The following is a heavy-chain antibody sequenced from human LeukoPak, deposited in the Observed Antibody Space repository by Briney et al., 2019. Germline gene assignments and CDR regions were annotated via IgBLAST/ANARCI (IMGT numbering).Heavy chain of an antibody. Sequence: SETLSLTCAVSGYSISSGYYWGWFRQPPGEGLEWIGSIYHTGSTYCNPSPKNRVTISIDTSKNHFSLKLSSVTAADTAVYYCASGCSGGSCFRGSWFDPWGQGTLVTVSS. D-gene: IGHD2-15*01. CDR2: IYHTGST. CDR3: ASGCSGGSCFRGSWFDP. J-gene: IGHJ5*02. V-gene: IGHV4-38-2*01. CDR1: GYSISSGYY.